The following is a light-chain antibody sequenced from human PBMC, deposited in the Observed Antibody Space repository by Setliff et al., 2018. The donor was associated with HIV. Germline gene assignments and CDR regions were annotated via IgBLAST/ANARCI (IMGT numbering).Light chain of an antibody. CDR3: QSYDSSLSGYV. V-gene: IGLV1-40*01. Sequence: QSALTQPPSVSGAPGQRVTISCTGSSSNIGAGFDVHWYQQFPGTAPKPLIYSFTNRPSGVPDRFSGSKSGTSASLAIAGLQAEDEADYYCQSYDSSLSGYVFGTGTKVTVL. CDR1: SSNIGAGFD. J-gene: IGLJ1*01. CDR2: SFT.